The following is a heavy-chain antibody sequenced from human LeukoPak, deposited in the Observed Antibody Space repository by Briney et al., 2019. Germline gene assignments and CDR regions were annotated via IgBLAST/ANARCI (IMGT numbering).Heavy chain of an antibody. CDR1: GFTFSSSW. V-gene: IGHV3-7*01. CDR3: TGHYGMNV. CDR2: INQDGSEK. Sequence: GGSLRLSCAASGFTFSSSWMTWVRQAPGKGLEWVANINQDGSEKYYVDSVRGRFNISRDNARNSLYLQMHSLRAEDTAVFYCTGHYGMNVWGQGTTVTVSS. J-gene: IGHJ6*02.